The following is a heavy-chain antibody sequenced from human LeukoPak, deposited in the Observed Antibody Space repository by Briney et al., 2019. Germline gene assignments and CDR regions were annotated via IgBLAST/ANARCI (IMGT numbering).Heavy chain of an antibody. J-gene: IGHJ4*02. CDR1: VYTLTELS. D-gene: IGHD3-3*01. V-gene: IGHV1-24*01. CDR2: FDPGDGET. Sequence: ASVSVSYTVSVYTLTELSMHWVRQAPGKGLEGRGGFDPGDGETIYAQKFQGRGTMTKDTSTDTAYMELTSLRSEDTAVSYCPTPRNTYDFWSGYTYWGQGTLVTVSS. CDR3: PTPRNTYDFWSGYTY.